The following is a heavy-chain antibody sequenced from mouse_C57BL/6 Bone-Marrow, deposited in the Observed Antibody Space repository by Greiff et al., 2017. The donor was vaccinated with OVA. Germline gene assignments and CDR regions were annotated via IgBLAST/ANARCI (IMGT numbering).Heavy chain of an antibody. D-gene: IGHD1-1*01. V-gene: IGHV5-4*01. Sequence: DVMLVESGGGLVKPGGSLKLSCAASGFTFSSYAMSWVRQTPEKRLEWVATISDGGSYTYYPDNVKGRFTISRANAKNNLYLQLSHLKSEDTAMYYCAREGIYYGSHWYFDVWGTGTTVTVSS. CDR3: AREGIYYGSHWYFDV. CDR2: ISDGGSYT. CDR1: GFTFSSYA. J-gene: IGHJ1*03.